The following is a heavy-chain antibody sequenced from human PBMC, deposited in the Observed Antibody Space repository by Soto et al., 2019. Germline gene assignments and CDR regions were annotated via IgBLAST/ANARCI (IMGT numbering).Heavy chain of an antibody. J-gene: IGHJ6*02. D-gene: IGHD3-10*01. CDR2: IYYSGRT. V-gene: IGHV4-39*01. CDR3: ATAFGQFSHFYGMDV. CDR1: GASSSSNTYY. Sequence: SETLSLTCTVSGASSSSNTYYWAWIRQPPGKGLEWIGSIYYSGRTYFNPSLRSRVTISVDTSKHQSSLKVNSVTAADTAVYYCATAFGQFSHFYGMDVWGQGTTVTVSS.